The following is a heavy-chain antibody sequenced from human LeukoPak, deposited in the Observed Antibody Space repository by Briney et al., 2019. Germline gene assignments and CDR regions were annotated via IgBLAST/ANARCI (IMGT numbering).Heavy chain of an antibody. CDR3: ARASPWRVDY. CDR2: IIPILGIA. Sequence: ASVKVSCKASGGTFSSYAISWVRQAPGQGLEWMGRIIPILGIANYAQKFQGRVTITADKSTGTAYMELSSLRSEDTAVYYCARASPWRVDYWGQGTLVTVSS. CDR1: GGTFSSYA. D-gene: IGHD3-3*01. J-gene: IGHJ4*02. V-gene: IGHV1-69*04.